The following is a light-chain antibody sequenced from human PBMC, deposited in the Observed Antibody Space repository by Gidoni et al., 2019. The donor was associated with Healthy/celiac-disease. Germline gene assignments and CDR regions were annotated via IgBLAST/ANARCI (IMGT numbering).Light chain of an antibody. J-gene: IGKJ1*01. V-gene: IGKV4-1*01. CDR2: WAS. CDR3: QQYYSTPWT. Sequence: DIVMTQSPDSLAVSLGERATINCKSSQSVLYSPNNKNYLAWYQQKPGQPPKLLIYWASTRESGVPDRFGGSGSGTDFTLTISSLQAEDVAVYYCQQYYSTPWTFGQGTKVEIK. CDR1: QSVLYSPNNKNY.